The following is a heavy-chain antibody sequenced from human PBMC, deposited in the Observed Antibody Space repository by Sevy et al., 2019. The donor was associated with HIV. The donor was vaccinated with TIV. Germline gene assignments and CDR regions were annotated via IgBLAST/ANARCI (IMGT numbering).Heavy chain of an antibody. V-gene: IGHV4-59*08. J-gene: IGHJ3*02. CDR3: ARRNDFAI. CDR1: GGAINSDH. CDR2: VYYIGGT. Sequence: SETLSLTCTVSGGAINSDHWNWIRQPPGKGLEWIGYVYYIGGTNYNPSLKNRVTISVDRTKNQFSLKLTSVTAADTAVYYCARRNDFAIWGQGTMVTVSS.